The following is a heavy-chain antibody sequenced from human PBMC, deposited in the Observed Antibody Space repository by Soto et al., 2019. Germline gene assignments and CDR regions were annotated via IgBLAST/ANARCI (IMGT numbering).Heavy chain of an antibody. CDR2: IYYSGST. J-gene: IGHJ4*02. D-gene: IGHD1-26*01. CDR1: GGSISSGGYY. V-gene: IGHV4-31*03. CDR3: AREGGIVGATAADY. Sequence: QVQLQESGPGLVKPSPTLSLTCTVSGGSISSGGYYWSWIRQHPGKGLEWIGYIYYSGSTYYNPSLKSRVTISVDTSKNQFSLKLSSVTAADTAVYYCAREGGIVGATAADYWGQGTLVTVSS.